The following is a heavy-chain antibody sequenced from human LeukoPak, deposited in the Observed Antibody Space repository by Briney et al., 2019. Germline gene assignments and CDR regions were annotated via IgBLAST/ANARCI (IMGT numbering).Heavy chain of an antibody. CDR2: SNHSGST. CDR1: GGSFSGYY. Sequence: SETLSLTCAVYGGSFSGYYWSWIRQTPGKGLEWIGESNHSGSTNYKPSLKSRVTISVDTSKNQFSLKLSSVTAADTAVYYCARGCRSWYTAFDYWGQGTLVTVSS. V-gene: IGHV4-34*01. J-gene: IGHJ4*02. CDR3: ARGCRSWYTAFDY. D-gene: IGHD6-13*01.